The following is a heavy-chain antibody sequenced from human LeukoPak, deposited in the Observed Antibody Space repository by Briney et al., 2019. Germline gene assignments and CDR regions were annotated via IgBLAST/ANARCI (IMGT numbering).Heavy chain of an antibody. D-gene: IGHD2-8*01. Sequence: PRGSLRLSCAASGFTFSSYGMHWVRQAPGKGLEWVAVISYDGSNKYYADSVKGRFTISRDNSKNTLYLQMNSLRAEDTAVYYCAKDRVLMVYAPVYFDLWGRGTLVTVSS. J-gene: IGHJ2*01. V-gene: IGHV3-30*18. CDR1: GFTFSSYG. CDR3: AKDRVLMVYAPVYFDL. CDR2: ISYDGSNK.